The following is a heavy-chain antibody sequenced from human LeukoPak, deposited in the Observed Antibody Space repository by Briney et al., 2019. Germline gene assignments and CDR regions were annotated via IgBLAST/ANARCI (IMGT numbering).Heavy chain of an antibody. Sequence: SETLSLTCTVSGGSISSSSYYWGWIRQPPGKGLEWIGSIYYSGSTYYNPSLKSRVTISVETSKNQFSLKLSSVTAADTAVYYCARRDSSGWYYFDYWGQGTLVTVSS. CDR3: ARRDSSGWYYFDY. CDR1: GGSISSSSYY. J-gene: IGHJ4*02. CDR2: IYYSGST. D-gene: IGHD6-19*01. V-gene: IGHV4-39*01.